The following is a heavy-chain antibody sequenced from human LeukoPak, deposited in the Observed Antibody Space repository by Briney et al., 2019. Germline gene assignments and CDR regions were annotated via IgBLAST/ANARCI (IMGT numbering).Heavy chain of an antibody. Sequence: GESLKISCAASGFTFSSYAMHWVRQAPGKGLEYVSAISSNGGSTYYANSVKGRFTISRDNSKNTLYLQMGSLRAEDMAVYYCATTRLGLSAIYWGQGTLVTVSS. CDR3: ATTRLGLSAIY. CDR2: ISSNGGST. CDR1: GFTFSSYA. V-gene: IGHV3-64*01. D-gene: IGHD1-1*01. J-gene: IGHJ4*02.